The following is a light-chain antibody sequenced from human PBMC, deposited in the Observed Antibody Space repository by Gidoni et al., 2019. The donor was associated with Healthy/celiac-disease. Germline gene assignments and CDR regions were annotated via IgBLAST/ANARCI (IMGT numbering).Light chain of an antibody. CDR3: QQSYSTPRT. Sequence: DSERTQSPSSLSASVGDRVTITCRASQSISSYLNWYQQKPGKAPKLLIYAASSLQRGVPSRFSGSGSGTDFTLTISSLQPEDFATYYCQQSYSTPRTFGHGTQVEIK. V-gene: IGKV1-39*01. CDR1: QSISSY. CDR2: AAS. J-gene: IGKJ1*01.